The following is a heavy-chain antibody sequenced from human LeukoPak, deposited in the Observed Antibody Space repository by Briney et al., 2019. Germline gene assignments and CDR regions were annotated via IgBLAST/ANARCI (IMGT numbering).Heavy chain of an antibody. V-gene: IGHV3-11*01. CDR3: AFLLQYYDFWSGYGMDV. J-gene: IGHJ6*02. D-gene: IGHD3-3*01. CDR1: GFTVSSNY. CDR2: ISSSGSTI. Sequence: PGGSLRLSCAASGFTVSSNYMSWVRQAPGKGLEWVSYISSSGSTIYYADSVKGRFTISRDNAKNSLYLQMNSLRAEDTAVYYCAFLLQYYDFWSGYGMDVWGQGTTVTVSS.